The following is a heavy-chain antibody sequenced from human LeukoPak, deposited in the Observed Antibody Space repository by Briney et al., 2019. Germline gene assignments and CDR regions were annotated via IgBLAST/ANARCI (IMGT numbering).Heavy chain of an antibody. CDR1: GFIFSNYS. J-gene: IGHJ4*02. V-gene: IGHV3-48*02. CDR3: ARPSRSTGPAY. Sequence: GGSLRLSCAASGFIFSNYSMNWVRQAPGKGLEWVSWISSTSNTIYYADSVKGRFTISRDNAKNSLDLQMNSLRDEDTAVYYCARPSRSTGPAYWGQGTLVTVLS. D-gene: IGHD2-2*01. CDR2: ISSTSNTI.